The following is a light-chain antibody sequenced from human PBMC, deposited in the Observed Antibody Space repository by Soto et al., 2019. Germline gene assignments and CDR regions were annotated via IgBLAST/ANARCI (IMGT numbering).Light chain of an antibody. CDR2: GAS. Sequence: EIVLTQSPGTLSLSPGERATLSCRARQNIGSSYLAWYQQKPGQAPRLLIFGASNRATGIPDRFSGSGSGTDFTLTISRVEPEDFAVYFCQQYGGSPRTFGEGTKLEIK. V-gene: IGKV3-20*01. CDR1: QNIGSSY. J-gene: IGKJ2*01. CDR3: QQYGGSPRT.